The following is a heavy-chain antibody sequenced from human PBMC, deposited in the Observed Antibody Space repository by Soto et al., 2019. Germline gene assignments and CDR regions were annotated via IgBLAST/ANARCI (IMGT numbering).Heavy chain of an antibody. J-gene: IGHJ4*02. CDR3: AKDRRAGGNYGFYSDF. Sequence: EVQLLESGGGLVQPGGSLRLSCAASGFTFSSYGMTWVRQAPGKGLEWVSFSSATGAGIYYADSVKGRFTISRDNSKNTLYLKMTCLRADDTAVYYCAKDRRAGGNYGFYSDFWGQGALVIVSS. V-gene: IGHV3-23*01. CDR1: GFTFSSYG. CDR2: SSATGAGI. D-gene: IGHD1-7*01.